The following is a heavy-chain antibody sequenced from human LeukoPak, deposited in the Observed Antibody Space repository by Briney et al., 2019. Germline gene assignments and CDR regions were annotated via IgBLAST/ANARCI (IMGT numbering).Heavy chain of an antibody. Sequence: GGSLRLSCAASGFTLSSYAMSWVRQAPGKGLEWVSAISRSGGSTYYADSVKGRFTISRDNSKNTLYLQMNSLRAEDTAVYYCAKDARITMIVVVITTLHDYWGQGTLVTVSS. CDR1: GFTLSSYA. D-gene: IGHD3-22*01. CDR3: AKDARITMIVVVITTLHDY. J-gene: IGHJ4*02. V-gene: IGHV3-23*01. CDR2: ISRSGGST.